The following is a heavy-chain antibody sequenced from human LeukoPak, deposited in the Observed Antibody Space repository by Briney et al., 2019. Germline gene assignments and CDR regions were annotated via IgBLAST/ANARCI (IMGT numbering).Heavy chain of an antibody. CDR3: AKTSQRSGYYYSFFDS. J-gene: IGHJ4*02. D-gene: IGHD3-22*01. V-gene: IGHV3-23*01. CDR1: GFTFSSYA. Sequence: GGSLRLSCAASGFTFSSYAMSWVRQAPGKGLEWVSAISGSGGTTYYADSVRGRFTISRDNSKSTLYLQMNSLRAEDTAVYYCAKTSQRSGYYYSFFDSWGQGTLVTVSS. CDR2: ISGSGGTT.